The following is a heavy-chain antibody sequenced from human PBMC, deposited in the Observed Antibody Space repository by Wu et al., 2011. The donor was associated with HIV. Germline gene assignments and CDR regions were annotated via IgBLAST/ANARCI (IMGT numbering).Heavy chain of an antibody. J-gene: IGHJ6*02. CDR1: GGTFSSYA. CDR2: IIPIFGTA. D-gene: IGHD2-2*01. V-gene: IGHV1-69*01. CDR3: ARDHCSSPSCYENHYYGLDV. Sequence: QVQLVQSGAEVKKPGSSVRVSCKASGGTFSSYAISWVRQAPGQGLEWMGGIIPIFGTANYAQKFQGRVTITTDEFTSTAYMELSSLRSDDTAVYYCARDHCSSPSCYENHYYGLDVWGQGTTVTVSS.